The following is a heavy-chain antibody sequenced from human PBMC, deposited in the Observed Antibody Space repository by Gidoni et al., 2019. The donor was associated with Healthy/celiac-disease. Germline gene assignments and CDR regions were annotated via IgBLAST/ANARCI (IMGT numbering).Heavy chain of an antibody. CDR1: VFTFSSYA. J-gene: IGHJ6*02. D-gene: IGHD4-17*01. CDR2: ISGSGGST. V-gene: IGHV3-23*01. Sequence: EVQLLESGGGLVQPGASLILSCAASVFTFSSYARSWVRQGARKGLEWVSDISGSGGSTYYAAAVKGRFTISRDNSKNTLSLQMNSLRAEHTAVYYCAKDRRYGDHSYYYYGMDVWGQGTTVTVSS. CDR3: AKDRRYGDHSYYYYGMDV.